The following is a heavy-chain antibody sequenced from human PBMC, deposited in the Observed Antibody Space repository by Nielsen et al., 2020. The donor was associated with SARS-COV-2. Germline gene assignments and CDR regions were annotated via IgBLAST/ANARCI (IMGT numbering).Heavy chain of an antibody. CDR3: AKALGQQLVRGVLYYYYYGMDV. CDR1: GFTFDDYA. J-gene: IGHJ6*02. D-gene: IGHD6-13*01. V-gene: IGHV3-9*01. CDR2: ISWNSGSI. Sequence: SLKISCAASGFTFDDYAMHWVRQAPGKGLEWVSGISWNSGSIGYADSVKGRFTISRDNAKNSLYLQMNSLRAEDTALYYCAKALGQQLVRGVLYYYYYGMDVWGQGTTVTVSS.